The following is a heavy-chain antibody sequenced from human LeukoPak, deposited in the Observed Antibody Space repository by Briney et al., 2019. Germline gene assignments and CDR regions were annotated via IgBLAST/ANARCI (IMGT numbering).Heavy chain of an antibody. V-gene: IGHV4-34*01. J-gene: IGHJ4*02. CDR1: RGPFSGYY. D-gene: IGHD3-22*01. CDR3: ARARGDYYDSSGYYSAFDY. CDR2: INHSGSA. Sequence: SETLSLTCAVYRGPFSGYYWSWSRQPPGKGLEWIGEINHSGSANYNPSLKSRVTISVDMSKNQFSLKLSSVTAADTAVYYCARARGDYYDSSGYYSAFDYWGQGTLVTVSS.